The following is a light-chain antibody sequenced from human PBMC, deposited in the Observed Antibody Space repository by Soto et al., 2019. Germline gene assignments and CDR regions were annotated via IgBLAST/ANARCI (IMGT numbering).Light chain of an antibody. CDR3: QQYGSAPLWT. V-gene: IGKV3-20*01. CDR2: GAS. CDR1: QSVSSSY. J-gene: IGKJ1*01. Sequence: DIVFTQSPGTLSLSPGEGATLSCRAIQSVSSSYLAWYQQRPGQAPRLLIYGASSRATGIPDRFSGSGSGTDFTLTISRLEPEDFAVYYCQQYGSAPLWTFGQGTKVDNK.